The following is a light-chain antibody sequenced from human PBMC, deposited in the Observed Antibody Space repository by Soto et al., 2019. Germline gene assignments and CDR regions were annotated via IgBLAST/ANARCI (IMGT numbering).Light chain of an antibody. CDR3: EHSYTTLSIT. J-gene: IGKJ5*01. Sequence: IHLTQSPSSLSASTGDRVTITCRASQRIFSYLNWYQQKPGEASKLLIYGATNVQSGVPSRFSGSGSGTDFTLTISSTQLEYCATEYCEHSYTTLSITCGQGTRLEIK. CDR1: QRIFSY. V-gene: IGKV1-39*01. CDR2: GAT.